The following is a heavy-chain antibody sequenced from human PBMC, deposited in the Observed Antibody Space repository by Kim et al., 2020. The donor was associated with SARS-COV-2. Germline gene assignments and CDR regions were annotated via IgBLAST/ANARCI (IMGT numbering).Heavy chain of an antibody. D-gene: IGHD2-21*01. CDR3: ARDIDGGGALPAGYYGMDG. CDR1: GFTFSSYA. Sequence: GGSLRLSCEASGFTFSSYAIHWVRQAPGKGLDWVAFIWADGNTKYYADSVKGRFTISRDNSKTTLYLEMNSLRADGTAVYYCARDIDGGGALPAGYYGMDGWGQGTTVVDSS. CDR2: IWADGNTK. J-gene: IGHJ6*02. V-gene: IGHV3-33*01.